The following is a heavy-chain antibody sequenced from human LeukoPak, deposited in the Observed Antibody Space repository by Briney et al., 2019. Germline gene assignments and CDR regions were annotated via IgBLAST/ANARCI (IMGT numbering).Heavy chain of an antibody. CDR2: IYYSGST. CDR1: GGSISSGDYY. J-gene: IGHJ3*02. CDR3: ARELRPPLAIFGVGRAFDI. V-gene: IGHV4-30-4*08. D-gene: IGHD3-3*01. Sequence: SETLSLTCTVSGGSISSGDYYWSWIRQPPGKGLEWIGYIYYSGSTYYNPSLKSRVTISVDTSKNQFSLKLSSVTAADTAVYYCARELRPPLAIFGVGRAFDIWGQGTMVTVSS.